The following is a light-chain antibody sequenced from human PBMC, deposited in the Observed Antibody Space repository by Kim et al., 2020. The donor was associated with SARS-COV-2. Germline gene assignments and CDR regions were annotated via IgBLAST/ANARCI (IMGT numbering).Light chain of an antibody. CDR3: QQYNNWPLT. CDR2: GAS. V-gene: IGKV3-15*01. Sequence: SVSPGESAPLSCRASQSVSSNLAWYQQKPGQAPRLLIYGASTRATGIPARFSGSGSGTEFTLTISSLQSEDFAVYYCQQYNNWPLTFGQGTKLEI. J-gene: IGKJ2*01. CDR1: QSVSSN.